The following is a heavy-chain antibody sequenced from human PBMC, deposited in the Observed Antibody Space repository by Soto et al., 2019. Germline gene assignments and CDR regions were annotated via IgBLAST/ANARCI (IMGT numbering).Heavy chain of an antibody. CDR3: AKSEAYCSSTSCHPDAFDI. CDR2: ISGSGGST. D-gene: IGHD2-2*01. CDR1: GFTFSSYA. J-gene: IGHJ3*02. Sequence: GGSLRLSCAASGFTFSSYAMSWVRQAPGKGLEWVSAISGSGGSTYYADSVKGRFTNSRDNSKNTLYLQMNNLRAEDTAVYYCAKSEAYCSSTSCHPDAFDIWGQGTMVTVSS. V-gene: IGHV3-23*01.